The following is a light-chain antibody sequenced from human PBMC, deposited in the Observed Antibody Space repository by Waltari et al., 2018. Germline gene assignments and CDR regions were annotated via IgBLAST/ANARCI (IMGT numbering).Light chain of an antibody. Sequence: DIQMTQSPSYLSASVGDRVTITCRASQDLGSYVNWYQQKPGKAPKLLIYAASSLQTGVPSRFSGRGSGTDFTLTISSLQPEDFATYYCQQCYSPPTTFGQGTKLEIK. V-gene: IGKV1-39*01. J-gene: IGKJ2*01. CDR1: QDLGSY. CDR2: AAS. CDR3: QQCYSPPTT.